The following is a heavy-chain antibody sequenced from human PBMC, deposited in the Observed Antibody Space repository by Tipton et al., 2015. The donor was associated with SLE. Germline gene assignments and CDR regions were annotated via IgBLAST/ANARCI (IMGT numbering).Heavy chain of an antibody. D-gene: IGHD1-14*01. J-gene: IGHJ3*02. CDR3: AREGIQGAFDI. V-gene: IGHV4-34*01. CDR2: INHSGST. CDR1: GGSFRGDY. Sequence: TLSLTCAVYGGSFRGDYWGWIRQAPGKGLEWIGEINHSGSTNYNPSLKSRVTISVDTSKNQFSLKLSSVTAADTAVYYCAREGIQGAFDIWGQGTMVTVSS.